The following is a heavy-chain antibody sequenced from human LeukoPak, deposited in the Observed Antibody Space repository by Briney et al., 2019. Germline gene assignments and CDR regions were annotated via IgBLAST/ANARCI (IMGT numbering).Heavy chain of an antibody. CDR3: ARDHSYCSGGSCYSLAFDF. CDR1: GLAFSEYG. Sequence: KPGRSLRLSCTASGLAFSEYGMHWVRQAPGKGLEWVSSISSSSSYIYYADSVKGRCTISRDNAKNSLYLQMNSLRAEDTAVYYCARDHSYCSGGSCYSLAFDFWGQGTMVTVSS. J-gene: IGHJ3*01. CDR2: ISSSSSYI. V-gene: IGHV3-21*01. D-gene: IGHD2-15*01.